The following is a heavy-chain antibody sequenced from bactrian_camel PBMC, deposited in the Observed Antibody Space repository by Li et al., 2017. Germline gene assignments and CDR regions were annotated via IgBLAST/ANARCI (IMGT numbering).Heavy chain of an antibody. CDR3: AAHLGPLDGLLLAPAPMPGCDWDEYDY. J-gene: IGHJ4*01. D-gene: IGHD4*01. CDR2: IRLDGDE. V-gene: IGHV3S55*01. Sequence: HVQLVESGGGSVQAGGSLTLSCEISGFTYTPRCMGWFRQDPGKAREGIAGIRLDGDEYYADSVKGRFTISQDNAKSNLYLEMTALKPEDTAMYYCAAHLGPLDGLLLAPAPMPGCDWDEYDYWGQGTQVTVS. CDR1: GFTYTPRC.